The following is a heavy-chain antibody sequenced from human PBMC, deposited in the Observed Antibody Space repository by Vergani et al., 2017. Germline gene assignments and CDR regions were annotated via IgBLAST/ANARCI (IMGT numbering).Heavy chain of an antibody. D-gene: IGHD3-3*01. CDR1: GYTLTELS. Sequence: QVQLVQSGAEVKKPGASVKVSCKVSGYTLTELSMHWVRQAPGKGLEWMGGFDPEDGETIYAQKFQGRVTMTEDTSTDTAYMELRSLRSDDTAVYYCARDRSVLRFLEWLSTPYNWFDPWGQGTLVTVSS. CDR3: ARDRSVLRFLEWLSTPYNWFDP. CDR2: FDPEDGET. V-gene: IGHV1-24*01. J-gene: IGHJ5*02.